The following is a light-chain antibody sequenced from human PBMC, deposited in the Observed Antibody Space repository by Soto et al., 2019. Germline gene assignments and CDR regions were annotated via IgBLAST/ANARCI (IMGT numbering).Light chain of an antibody. CDR2: GAS. Sequence: EIVLTQSPGTLSLSPGERATLSCRASQSVSTSYLAWYQQKSGQAPRILIYGASSRATGIPEIFSGSGSGAEFTLTISRLEPEDFAVYYCQQYGSVPLTFGGGTKVEIK. CDR1: QSVSTSY. CDR3: QQYGSVPLT. J-gene: IGKJ4*01. V-gene: IGKV3-20*01.